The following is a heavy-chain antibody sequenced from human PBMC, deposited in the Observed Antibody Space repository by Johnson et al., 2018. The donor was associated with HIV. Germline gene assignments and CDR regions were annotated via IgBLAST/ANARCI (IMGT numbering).Heavy chain of an antibody. D-gene: IGHD2-8*01. CDR1: GFTVSSNY. CDR3: ARRTLGGYCPNGICPINAFDV. CDR2: IYSGGST. J-gene: IGHJ3*01. Sequence: MLLVESGGGLVQPGGSLRLSCAASGFTVSSNYMNWVRQAPGKGLEWVSVIYSGGSTYYADSVKGRFTISRDQSKNPVYLQMNSLRAEDTAVYYCARRTLGGYCPNGICPINAFDVWGQGTMVTVAS. V-gene: IGHV3-66*02.